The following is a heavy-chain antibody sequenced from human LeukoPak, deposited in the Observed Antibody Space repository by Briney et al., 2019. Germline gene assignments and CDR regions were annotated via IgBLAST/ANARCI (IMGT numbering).Heavy chain of an antibody. CDR2: INPNSGGT. CDR3: ARASITMIDNY. D-gene: IGHD3-22*01. V-gene: IGHV1-2*02. Sequence: ASVKVSCKASGYPFTAYYMHWVRQAPGQGLEWMGWINPNSGGTSYAQKFQGRVTMTRDTSISTAYMELSRLRSDDTAVYYCARASITMIDNYWGQGTLVTVSS. J-gene: IGHJ4*02. CDR1: GYPFTAYY.